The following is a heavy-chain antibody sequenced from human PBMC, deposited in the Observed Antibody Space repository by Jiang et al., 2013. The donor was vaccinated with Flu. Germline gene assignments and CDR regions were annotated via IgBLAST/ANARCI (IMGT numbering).Heavy chain of an antibody. CDR3: ARRDVDYYYGLDV. CDR1: GYSFTSYW. J-gene: IGHJ6*02. CDR2: IYPGDSNP. Sequence: GAEVKKPGESLKISCKASGYSFTSYWIGWVRQMPGKGLEWVGIIYPGDSNPRYSPSFQGQVTISADKSINTAYLQWSSLKASDTAMYYCARRDVDYYYGLDVWGQGTTVTVSS. V-gene: IGHV5-51*03.